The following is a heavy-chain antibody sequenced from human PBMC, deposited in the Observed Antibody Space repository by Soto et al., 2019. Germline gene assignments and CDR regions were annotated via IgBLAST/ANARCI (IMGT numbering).Heavy chain of an antibody. Sequence: GGSLRLSCTASGFSFSSYSMNWVRQAPGKGLEWVSSLSSRSTYIYYADSVKGRFTISRDNAKNSLYLQMNSLRAEDTAVFYCARAPDIVLVPAAIPGGSYYYYYMDVWGKGTTVTVSS. CDR1: GFSFSSYS. D-gene: IGHD2-2*01. J-gene: IGHJ6*03. CDR2: LSSRSTYI. CDR3: ARAPDIVLVPAAIPGGSYYYYYMDV. V-gene: IGHV3-21*01.